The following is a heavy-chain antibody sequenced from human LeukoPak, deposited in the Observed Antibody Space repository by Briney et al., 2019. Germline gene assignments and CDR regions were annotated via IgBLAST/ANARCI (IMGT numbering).Heavy chain of an antibody. D-gene: IGHD3-3*01. V-gene: IGHV3-74*01. J-gene: IGHJ6*04. Sequence: GGSLRLSCAASGLTFSTYWMHWVRQAPGKGLVWVSRINSDGSITNYADSVKGRFTISRDNAKNTLYPQMNSLRTEDTAVYYCARDGVGVDVWGKGTTVTVSS. CDR1: GLTFSTYW. CDR3: ARDGVGVDV. CDR2: INSDGSIT.